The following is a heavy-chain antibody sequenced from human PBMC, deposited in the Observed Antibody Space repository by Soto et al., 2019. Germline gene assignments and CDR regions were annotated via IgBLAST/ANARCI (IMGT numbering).Heavy chain of an antibody. V-gene: IGHV3-53*01. J-gene: IGHJ4*02. Sequence: EVQLVESGGGLIQPGGSLRLSCIASGFNVDNVYMSWVRQAPGKGLEWVSVLYTADSTNYADSVKGRFTISRASSKNTVYLQMDSLRAGDTAVYYCARGMGAAWVTPLSHWGQGTLVIVSS. CDR3: ARGMGAAWVTPLSH. CDR2: LYTADST. D-gene: IGHD2-21*02. CDR1: GFNVDNVY.